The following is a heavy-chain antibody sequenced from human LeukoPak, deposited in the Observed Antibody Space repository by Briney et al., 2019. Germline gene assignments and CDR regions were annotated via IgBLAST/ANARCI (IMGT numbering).Heavy chain of an antibody. CDR1: GGSISSYY. CDR2: IYTSGST. J-gene: IGHJ6*04. D-gene: IGHD6-6*01. V-gene: IGHV4-4*07. CDR3: ARVSIAARPPYGWFDP. Sequence: SETLSLTCTVSGGSISSYYWSWIRQPAGKGLEWIGRIYTSGSTNYNPSLKSRVTMSVDTSKNQFSLKLSSVTAADTAVYYCARVSIAARPPYGWFDPWGKGTTVTVSS.